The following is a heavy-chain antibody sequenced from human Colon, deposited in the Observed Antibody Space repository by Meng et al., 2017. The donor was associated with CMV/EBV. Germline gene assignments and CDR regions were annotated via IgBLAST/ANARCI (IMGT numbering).Heavy chain of an antibody. CDR2: ISGSGATT. J-gene: IGHJ4*02. V-gene: IGHV3-23*01. Sequence: EGSLRLSCAASGFTFSSYSMSWVRQAPGKGLEWVSFISGSGATTDYADSVKGRFTISRDNAKNTLYLEMTSLRADDTAVYYCARPPLGIQIWLFLELWGQGTLVTVSS. CDR1: GFTFSSYS. D-gene: IGHD5-18*01. CDR3: ARPPLGIQIWLFLEL.